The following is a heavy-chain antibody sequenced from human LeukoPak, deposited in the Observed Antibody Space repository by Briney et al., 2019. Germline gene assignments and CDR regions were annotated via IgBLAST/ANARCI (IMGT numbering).Heavy chain of an antibody. CDR2: IYYSGST. J-gene: IGHJ6*02. CDR3: ARVMYYYDSSGYYYLGEYYYYGMDA. D-gene: IGHD3-22*01. CDR1: GGSISSSSYY. V-gene: IGHV4-39*07. Sequence: PSETLSLTCTVSGGSISSSSYYWGWIRQPPGKGLEWIGSIYYSGSTYYNPSLKSRVTISVDTSKNQFSLKLSSVTAADTAVCYRARVMYYYDSSGYYYLGEYYYYGMDAWGQGTTVTVSS.